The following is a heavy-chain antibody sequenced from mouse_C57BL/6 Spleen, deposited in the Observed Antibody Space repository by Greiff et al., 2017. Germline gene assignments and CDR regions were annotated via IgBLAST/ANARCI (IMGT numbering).Heavy chain of an antibody. Sequence: QVPLQQSGPELVKPGASVKISCKASGYAFSSSWMNWVKQRPGKGLEWIGRIYPGDGDTNYNGKFKGKATLTADKSSSTAYMQLSSLTSEDSAVYFCARGYDGYTDYFDYWGQGTTLTVSA. CDR3: ARGYDGYTDYFDY. CDR2: IYPGDGDT. D-gene: IGHD2-3*01. CDR1: GYAFSSSW. V-gene: IGHV1-82*01. J-gene: IGHJ2*01.